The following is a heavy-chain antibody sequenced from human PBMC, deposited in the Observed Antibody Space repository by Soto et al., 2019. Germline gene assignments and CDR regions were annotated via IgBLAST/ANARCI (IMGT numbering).Heavy chain of an antibody. V-gene: IGHV3-48*02. CDR1: GFTFSSYS. D-gene: IGHD3-22*01. Sequence: GGSLRLSCAASGFTFSSYSMNWVRQAPGKGLEWVSYISSSSSTIYYADSVKGRFTISRDNAKNSLYLQMNSLRDEDTAVYYCARGRNTYYYDSSGRDNWFDPWGQGTLVTVSS. J-gene: IGHJ5*02. CDR2: ISSSSSTI. CDR3: ARGRNTYYYDSSGRDNWFDP.